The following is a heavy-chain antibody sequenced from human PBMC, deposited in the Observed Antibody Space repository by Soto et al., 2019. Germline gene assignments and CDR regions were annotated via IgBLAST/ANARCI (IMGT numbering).Heavy chain of an antibody. V-gene: IGHV4-31*03. CDR2: ISYSGNT. CDR1: GGSISSGYYY. J-gene: IGHJ4*02. D-gene: IGHD2-21*01. CDR3: ARASDWPRGYFDS. Sequence: QVQLQESGPGLVKPSQTLSLTCTVSGGSISSGYYYCTWIRQHPGKGLEWIGYISYSGNTYYNPSLKSRVTISVDTSKNQFSLKLSSVTAADTAVYYCARASDWPRGYFDSWGQGTLVTVSS.